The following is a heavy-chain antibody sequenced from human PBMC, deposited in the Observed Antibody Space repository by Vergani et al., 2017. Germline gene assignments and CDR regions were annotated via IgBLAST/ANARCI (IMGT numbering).Heavy chain of an antibody. D-gene: IGHD3-9*01. CDR2: ISWNSGSI. V-gene: IGHV3-9*03. CDR3: AKDMAYDILTGRNAVDI. J-gene: IGHJ3*02. Sequence: EVQLVESGGGLVQPGRSLRLSCAASGFTFDDYAMHWVRQAPGKGRAWVSGISWNSGSIGYADSVKGRFPISGDNAKYSLYLQMNSLRAEGMALYYCAKDMAYDILTGRNAVDIWGRGTIVIVSS. CDR1: GFTFDDYA.